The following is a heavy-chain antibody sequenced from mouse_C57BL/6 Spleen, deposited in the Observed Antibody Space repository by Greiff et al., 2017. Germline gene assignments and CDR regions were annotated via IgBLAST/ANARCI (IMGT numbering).Heavy chain of an antibody. CDR3: ARGGDYAYAMDY. D-gene: IGHD2-4*01. CDR2: IYPSDSET. Sequence: QVQLQQPGAELVRPGSSVKLSCKASGYTFTSYWMDWVKQRPGQGLEWIGNIYPSDSETHYNQKFKDKATLTVDKSSSTAYMQLSSLTSEDSAVYYCARGGDYAYAMDYWGQGTSVTVSS. J-gene: IGHJ4*01. CDR1: GYTFTSYW. V-gene: IGHV1-61*01.